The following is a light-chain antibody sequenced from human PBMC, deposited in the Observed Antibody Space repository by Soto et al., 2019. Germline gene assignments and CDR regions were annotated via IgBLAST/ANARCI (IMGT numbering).Light chain of an antibody. CDR2: DAS. J-gene: IGKJ5*01. CDR3: QQRSNWGIT. CDR1: LSVNTF. V-gene: IGKV3-11*01. Sequence: IVLTQSPATLSLSPCEDATLSCRASLSVNTFLAWYQQKPGQAPRLLIYDASNRATGIPPRFSGSGSGTDFTLTISSLEPEDFVFYYCQQRSNWGITFGQGTRLEIK.